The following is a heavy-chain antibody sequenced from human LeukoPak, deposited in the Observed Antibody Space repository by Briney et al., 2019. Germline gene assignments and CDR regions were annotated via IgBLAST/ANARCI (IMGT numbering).Heavy chain of an antibody. CDR2: ISESGTTM. CDR3: ASLPGAPVYYYYYMDV. CDR1: GFSFSNYE. J-gene: IGHJ6*03. Sequence: GGSLRLSCAASGFSFSNYEMNWVRQAPGEGLEWVSYISESGTTMYYADSVKGRFTISRDNTKNSLYLQMNSLRAEDTAVYYRASLPGAPVYYYYYMDVWGKGTTVTVSS. V-gene: IGHV3-48*03. D-gene: IGHD3-10*01.